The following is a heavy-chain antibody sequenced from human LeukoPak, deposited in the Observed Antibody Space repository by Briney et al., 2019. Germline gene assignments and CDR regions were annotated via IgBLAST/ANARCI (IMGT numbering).Heavy chain of an antibody. D-gene: IGHD4-17*01. J-gene: IGHJ3*02. CDR3: ARVRRYGDYGFNAFDI. V-gene: IGHV4-34*01. CDR1: GGPFSGYY. Sequence: SETLSLTCAVYGGPFSGYYWSWIRQPPGKGLEWIGEINHSESTNYNPSLKSRVTISVDTSKNQFSLKLSSVTAADTAVYYCARVRRYGDYGFNAFDIWGQGTMVTVSS. CDR2: INHSEST.